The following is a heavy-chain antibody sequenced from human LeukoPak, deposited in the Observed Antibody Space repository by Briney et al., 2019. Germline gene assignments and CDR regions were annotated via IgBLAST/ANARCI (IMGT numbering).Heavy chain of an antibody. Sequence: GGSLRLSCAASGFAFSRNAMSWVRQAPGKGLEWVSGLSDNGLTTYYADSVKGRFTISRDNSKNTLYLQMSSLRAEDTAVYYCAKLPNNYYYYMDVWGKGTTVTVSS. CDR2: LSDNGLTT. CDR3: AKLPNNYYYYMDV. CDR1: GFAFSRNA. V-gene: IGHV3-23*01. J-gene: IGHJ6*03.